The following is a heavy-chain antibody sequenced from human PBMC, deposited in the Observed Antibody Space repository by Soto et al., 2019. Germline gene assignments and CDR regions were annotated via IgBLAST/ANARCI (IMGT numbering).Heavy chain of an antibody. CDR1: GGSVSSDYW. CDR2: IYHSGRT. D-gene: IGHD1-26*01. V-gene: IGHV4-4*02. CDR3: ARDRPSYGRNFDY. Sequence: QVQLQESGPGVVKPSGTLSLTCAVSGGSVSSDYWWSWVRLPPGKGLEWIGEIYHSGRTNYNPSLNSRVTISLDKSKNQLSLIWNSVTAADTAVYYCARDRPSYGRNFDYWGQGTRVTVSS. J-gene: IGHJ4*02.